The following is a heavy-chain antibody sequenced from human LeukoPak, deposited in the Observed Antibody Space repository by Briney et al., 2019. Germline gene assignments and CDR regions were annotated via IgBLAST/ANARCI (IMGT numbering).Heavy chain of an antibody. CDR1: GFTLSNYD. D-gene: IGHD5-18*01. V-gene: IGHV3-13*01. J-gene: IGHJ4*02. CDR3: AKWGTAMAPFDY. Sequence: GGSLRLSCAASGFTLSNYDMHWVRQRPGKGLEWVSIIGTAGDTYYADSVKGRFTISRDNSKNTLYLQMNSLRAEDTAVYYCAKWGTAMAPFDYWGQGTLVTVSS. CDR2: IGTAGDT.